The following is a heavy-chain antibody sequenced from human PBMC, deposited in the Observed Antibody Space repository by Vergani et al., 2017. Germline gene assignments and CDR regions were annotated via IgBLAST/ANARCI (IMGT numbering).Heavy chain of an antibody. J-gene: IGHJ3*02. CDR1: GGSFSGYY. D-gene: IGHD2-21*01. V-gene: IGHV4-34*01. Sequence: QVQLQQWGAGLLKPSETLSLTCAVYGGSFSGYYWSWIRQPPGKGLEWIGEINHSGSTNYNPSLKSRVTMSADASRGRFSLNLRSVTTSDTAVYYCVRVLHTSYILGAFDIWGQGIKVTVSS. CDR2: INHSGST. CDR3: VRVLHTSYILGAFDI.